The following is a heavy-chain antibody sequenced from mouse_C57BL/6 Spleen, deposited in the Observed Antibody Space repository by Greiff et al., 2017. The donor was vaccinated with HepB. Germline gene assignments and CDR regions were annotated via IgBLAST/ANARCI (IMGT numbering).Heavy chain of an antibody. D-gene: IGHD6-1*01. CDR3: TSSPFAY. V-gene: IGHV1-15*01. Sequence: VKLMESGAELVRPGASVTLSCKASGYTFTDYEMHWVKQTPVHGLEWIGAIDPETGGTAYNQKFKGKAILTADKSSSTAYMELRSLTSEDSAVYYCTSSPFAYWGQGTLVTVSA. J-gene: IGHJ3*01. CDR1: GYTFTDYE. CDR2: IDPETGGT.